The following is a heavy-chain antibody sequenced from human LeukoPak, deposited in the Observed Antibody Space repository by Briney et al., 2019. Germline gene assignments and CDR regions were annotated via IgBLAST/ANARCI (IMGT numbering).Heavy chain of an antibody. CDR3: ARDRGSSGWYEFDY. CDR1: GFTSSNYW. V-gene: IGHV3-7*01. J-gene: IGHJ4*02. D-gene: IGHD6-19*01. CDR2: IKQDGSEK. Sequence: EGSLGLSCAASGFTSSNYWMSWVRQAPRKGLEWVANIKQDGSEKYYVDSVKGRFTISRDNAKNSLYLQMNSLRAEDTAVYYCARDRGSSGWYEFDYWGRGTLVTVSS.